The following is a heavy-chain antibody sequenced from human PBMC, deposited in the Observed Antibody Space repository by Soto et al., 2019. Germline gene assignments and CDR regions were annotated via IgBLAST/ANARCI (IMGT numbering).Heavy chain of an antibody. CDR1: GGTFSSYA. J-gene: IGHJ6*02. Sequence: SVKVSCKASGGTFSSYAISWVRQAPGQGLEWMGGIIPIFGTANYAQKFQGRVTITADESTSTAYMELSSLRSEDTAVYYCAMNGLTDYYYYYGMDVWGQGTTVTVSS. CDR2: IIPIFGTA. CDR3: AMNGLTDYYYYYGMDV. V-gene: IGHV1-69*13. D-gene: IGHD3-9*01.